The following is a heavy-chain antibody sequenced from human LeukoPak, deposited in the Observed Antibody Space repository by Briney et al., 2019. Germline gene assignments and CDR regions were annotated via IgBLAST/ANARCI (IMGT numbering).Heavy chain of an antibody. CDR1: GGSFSAYH. CDR3: ARGFGDPSHSFDY. D-gene: IGHD3-10*01. J-gene: IGHJ4*02. Sequence: SETLSLTXTVYGGSFSAYHWNWIRQPPGKGLEWIGAINHSGGTNYNPSLKSRVTISLDTSKNQFSLKLSAMTAADTAVYYCARGFGDPSHSFDYWGQGTLVTVSS. V-gene: IGHV4-34*01. CDR2: INHSGGT.